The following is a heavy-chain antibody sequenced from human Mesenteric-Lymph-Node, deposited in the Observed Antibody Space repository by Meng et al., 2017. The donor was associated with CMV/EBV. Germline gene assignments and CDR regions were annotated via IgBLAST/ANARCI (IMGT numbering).Heavy chain of an antibody. J-gene: IGHJ3*02. CDR2: IWYDGSNK. V-gene: IGHV3-33*01. CDR1: GFTFSSYG. CDR3: HVVVPAAISGDAFDI. D-gene: IGHD2-2*02. Sequence: GESLKISCAASGFTFSSYGMHWVRQAPGKGLEWVAVIWYDGSNKYYADSVKGRFTISRDNSKNTLYLQMNSLRAEDTAVYYCHVVVPAAISGDAFDIWGQGTMVTVSS.